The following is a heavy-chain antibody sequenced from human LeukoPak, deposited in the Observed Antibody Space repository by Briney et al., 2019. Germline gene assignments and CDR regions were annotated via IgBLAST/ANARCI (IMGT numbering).Heavy chain of an antibody. CDR1: GFTFSSYW. J-gene: IGHJ4*02. D-gene: IGHD5-12*01. CDR2: INSDGSST. V-gene: IGHV3-74*01. CDR3: ARGARRGYSDY. Sequence: GGSLRLSCAASGFTFSSYWMHWVRQAPGKGLVWVSRINSDGSSTSYADSVKGRFTISRDNAKNTLYLQMNSLRAGDTAVYYCARGARRGYSDYWGQGTLVTVSS.